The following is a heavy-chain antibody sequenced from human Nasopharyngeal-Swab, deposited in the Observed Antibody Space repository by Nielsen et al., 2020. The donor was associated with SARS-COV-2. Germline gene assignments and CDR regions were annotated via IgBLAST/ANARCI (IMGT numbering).Heavy chain of an antibody. J-gene: IGHJ4*02. D-gene: IGHD1-1*01. Sequence: WIRQPPGKGLEWVGRIRNKHDSYSADYDVSVKGRFTISRDDSANSLYLQMNSLKTEDTAVYFCVRGEWYSFDYWGQGTLVTVSS. V-gene: IGHV3-72*01. CDR3: VRGEWYSFDY. CDR2: IRNKHDSYSA.